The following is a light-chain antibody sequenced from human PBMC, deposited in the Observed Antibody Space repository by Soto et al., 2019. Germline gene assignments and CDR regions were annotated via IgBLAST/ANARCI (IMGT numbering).Light chain of an antibody. CDR1: QSVSTN. CDR2: AAS. CDR3: QEYSKWPLFT. Sequence: EIVVTQSPGILSVSPGDRATLSCRASQSVSTNLVWYQQKPGQAPTLLIYAASTRATGIPARFTGSGSGTDFTLPISSLQSEDFAVYYCQEYSKWPLFTFGHGTRVDIK. J-gene: IGKJ3*01. V-gene: IGKV3-15*01.